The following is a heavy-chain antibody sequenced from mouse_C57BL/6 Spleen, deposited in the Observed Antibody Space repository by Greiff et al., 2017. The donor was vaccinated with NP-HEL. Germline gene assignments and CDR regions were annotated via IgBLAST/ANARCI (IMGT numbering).Heavy chain of an antibody. Sequence: QVQLQQPGTELVKPGASVKLSCKASGYTFTSYWMHWVKQRPGQGLEWIGNINPSNGGTNYNEKFKSKATLTVDKSSSTAYMQLSSLTSEDSAVYYCARWGAVYYDYDEFAYWGQGTLVTVSA. CDR2: INPSNGGT. V-gene: IGHV1-53*01. J-gene: IGHJ3*01. CDR3: ARWGAVYYDYDEFAY. CDR1: GYTFTSYW. D-gene: IGHD2-4*01.